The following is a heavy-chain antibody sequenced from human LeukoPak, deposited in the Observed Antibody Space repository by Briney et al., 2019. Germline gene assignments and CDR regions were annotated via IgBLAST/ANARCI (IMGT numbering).Heavy chain of an antibody. CDR2: ISYDGSNK. CDR1: GFTFSSYA. V-gene: IGHV3-30-3*01. Sequence: GRSLRLSCAASGFTFSSYAMHWVRQAPGKELEWVAVISYDGSNKYYADSVKGRFTISRDNSKNTLYLQMNSLRAEDSAVYYCAREPQRCSSTSCYTGDLDYWGQGTLVTVSS. D-gene: IGHD2-2*02. J-gene: IGHJ4*02. CDR3: AREPQRCSSTSCYTGDLDY.